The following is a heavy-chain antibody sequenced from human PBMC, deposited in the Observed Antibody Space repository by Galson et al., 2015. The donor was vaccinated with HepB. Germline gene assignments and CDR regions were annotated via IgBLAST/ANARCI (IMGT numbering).Heavy chain of an antibody. CDR1: GFTFSSYS. D-gene: IGHD3-3*02. V-gene: IGHV3-21*01. CDR3: ARGLPRAGGISAPPYFDY. J-gene: IGHJ4*02. Sequence: SLRLSCAASGFTFSSYSMNWVRQAPGKGLEWVSSISSSSSYIYYADSVKGRFTISRDHAKNSLYLQMNSLRAEDTAVYYCARGLPRAGGISAPPYFDYWGQGTLVTVSS. CDR2: ISSSSSYI.